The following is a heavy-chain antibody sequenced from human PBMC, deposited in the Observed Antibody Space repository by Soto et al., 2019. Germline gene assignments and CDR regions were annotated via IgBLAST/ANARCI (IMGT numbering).Heavy chain of an antibody. CDR2: IYRSGST. V-gene: IGHV4-4*02. CDR1: GGSISSSNW. J-gene: IGHJ6*02. CDR3: ASTDCSSTSCYSYYYYGMDV. D-gene: IGHD2-2*01. Sequence: SETLSLTCAVSGGSISSSNWWSWVRQPPGKGLEWIGEIYRSGSTNYNPPLKGRVTISVDKSKNQFSLKLSSVTAADTAVYYCASTDCSSTSCYSYYYYGMDVWGQGTTVTVSS.